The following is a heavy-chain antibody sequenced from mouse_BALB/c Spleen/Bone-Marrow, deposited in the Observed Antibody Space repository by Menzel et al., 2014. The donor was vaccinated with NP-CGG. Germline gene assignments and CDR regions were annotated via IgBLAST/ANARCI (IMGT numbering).Heavy chain of an antibody. CDR2: INSNGGST. CDR3: ARDYDYDY. J-gene: IGHJ2*01. Sequence: EVNLVDSGGGLVQPGGPLKLSCAASGFTFSSYGMSWVRQTPDKRLELVATINSNGGSTYYPDSVKGRFTISRDNAKNTLYLQMSSLKSEDTAMYYCARDYDYDYWGQGTTLTVSS. D-gene: IGHD2-4*01. CDR1: GFTFSSYG. V-gene: IGHV5-6-3*01.